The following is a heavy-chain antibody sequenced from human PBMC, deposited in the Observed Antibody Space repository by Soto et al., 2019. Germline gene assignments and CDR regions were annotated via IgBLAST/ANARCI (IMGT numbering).Heavy chain of an antibody. D-gene: IGHD3-3*01. CDR1: GFTFSSYW. CDR3: AREKSFSIFGVVTRLTNYYYYGMDV. J-gene: IGHJ6*02. V-gene: IGHV3-7*05. CDR2: IKQDGSEK. Sequence: GGSLRLSCAASGFTFSSYWMSWVRQAPGKGLEWVANIKQDGSEKYYVDSVKGRFTISRDNAKNSLYLQMNSLRAEDTAVYYCAREKSFSIFGVVTRLTNYYYYGMDVWRQGTTVTVSS.